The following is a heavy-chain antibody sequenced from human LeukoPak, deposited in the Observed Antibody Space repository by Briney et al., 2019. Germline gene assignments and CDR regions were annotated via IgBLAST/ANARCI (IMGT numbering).Heavy chain of an antibody. D-gene: IGHD4-11*01. CDR2: ISGSGGST. J-gene: IGHJ6*03. V-gene: IGHV3-23*01. CDR3: AKDTLFTVTPAYMDV. Sequence: GGSLRLSCAASGFTFGSYAMSWVRQAPGKGLEWVSAISGSGGSTYYADSVKGRFTISRDNSKNTLYLQMNSLRAEDTAVYYCAKDTLFTVTPAYMDVWGKGTTVTVSS. CDR1: GFTFGSYA.